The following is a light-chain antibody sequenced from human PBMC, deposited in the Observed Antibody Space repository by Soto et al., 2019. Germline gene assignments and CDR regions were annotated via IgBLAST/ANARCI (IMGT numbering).Light chain of an antibody. CDR3: SSYTSTYTWV. CDR2: GVS. V-gene: IGLV2-14*03. Sequence: QSALTQPASVSGSPGQSITISCTGTSNDVGGYNYVSWYQQHPGKAPKLLIYGVSDRPSGVSSRFSGSKSGNAASLTISGLHAEDEADYYCSSYTSTYTWVFCGGTKLTVL. CDR1: SNDVGGYNY. J-gene: IGLJ3*02.